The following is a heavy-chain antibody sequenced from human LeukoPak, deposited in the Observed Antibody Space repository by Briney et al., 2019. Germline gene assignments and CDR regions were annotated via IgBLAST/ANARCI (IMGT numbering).Heavy chain of an antibody. D-gene: IGHD6-13*01. CDR3: AKDLRQPFDY. CDR1: GFTLSSYA. V-gene: IGHV3-23*01. Sequence: GGSLRLSCAASGFTLSSYAMSWVRQAPGKGLEWVSLISGNAGSTYYADSVRGRFTISRDITKNTLYLQMNSLRAEDTAIYYCAKDLRQPFDYWGQGTLVTVSS. J-gene: IGHJ4*02. CDR2: ISGNAGST.